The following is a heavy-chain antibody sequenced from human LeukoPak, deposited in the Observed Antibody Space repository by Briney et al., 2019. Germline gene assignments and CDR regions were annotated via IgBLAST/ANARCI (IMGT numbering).Heavy chain of an antibody. CDR2: IKTDGSNT. V-gene: IGHV3-74*01. CDR3: ARSDVFDI. CDR1: GFTFSSYW. J-gene: IGHJ3*02. Sequence: PGGSLRLSCAASGFTFSSYWMHWVRQAPGKGLVWVSRIKTDGSNTNYADSVKGRFTISRDNAKNSLYLQMNSLRGEDTAIYYCARSDVFDIWGQGTMVTVSS.